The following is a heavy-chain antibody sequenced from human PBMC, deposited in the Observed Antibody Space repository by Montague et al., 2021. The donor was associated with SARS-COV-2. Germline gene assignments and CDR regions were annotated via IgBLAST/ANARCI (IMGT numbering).Heavy chain of an antibody. J-gene: IGHJ5*02. V-gene: IGHV4-59*01. CDR2: IYYRGST. D-gene: IGHD5-24*01. Sequence: SETLSLTCTVSGGSINSDYWSWIRQPPGKGLEWIGYIYYRGSTNYNPSLKSRVTISVDTSKNRFSLKLISVTAADTAVYYCAREDRWNWFDPWGQGILVTVSS. CDR3: AREDRWNWFDP. CDR1: GGSINSDY.